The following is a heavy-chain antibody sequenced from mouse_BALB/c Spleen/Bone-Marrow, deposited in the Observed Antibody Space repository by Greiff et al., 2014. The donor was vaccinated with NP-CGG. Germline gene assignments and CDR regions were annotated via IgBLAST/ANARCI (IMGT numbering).Heavy chain of an antibody. V-gene: IGHV1-31*01. CDR3: ARGGWDWYSDV. CDR2: INPYNGAT. CDR1: GYSFTGYY. Sequence: VQLKESGPELVKPGASVKISCKASGYSFTGYYMHWVKQSHVKSLEWIGRINPYNGATSYNQNFKDKASLTVDKSSSTAYMELHSLTSEDSAVYYCARGGWDWYSDVWGAGTTVTVSS. J-gene: IGHJ1*01.